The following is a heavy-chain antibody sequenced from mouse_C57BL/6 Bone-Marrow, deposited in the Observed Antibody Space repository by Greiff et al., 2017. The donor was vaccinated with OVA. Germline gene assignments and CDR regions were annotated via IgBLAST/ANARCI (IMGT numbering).Heavy chain of an antibody. CDR2: IDPENGDT. J-gene: IGHJ2*01. CDR1: GFNIKDDY. CDR3: TTRGKGFDY. V-gene: IGHV14-4*01. D-gene: IGHD1-3*01. Sequence: EVHLVESGAELVRPGASVKLSCTASGFNIKDDYMHWVKQRPEQGLEWIGWIDPENGDTEYASKFQGKATITADTSSNTAYLQLSSLTSEDTAVYYCTTRGKGFDYLGQGTTLTVSS.